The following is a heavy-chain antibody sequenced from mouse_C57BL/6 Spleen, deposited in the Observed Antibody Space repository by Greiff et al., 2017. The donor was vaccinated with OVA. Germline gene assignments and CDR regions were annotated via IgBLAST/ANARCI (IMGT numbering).Heavy chain of an antibody. D-gene: IGHD1-1*01. CDR1: GYAFSSSW. Sequence: QVQLQQSGPELVKPGASVKISCKASGYAFSSSWMNWVKQRPGKGLEWIGRLYPGDGDTNYNGKFKGKATLTADKSSSTAYMQLSSLTSEDSAVYFCARSGSGGFAYWGQGTLVTVSA. CDR3: ARSGSGGFAY. V-gene: IGHV1-82*01. J-gene: IGHJ3*01. CDR2: LYPGDGDT.